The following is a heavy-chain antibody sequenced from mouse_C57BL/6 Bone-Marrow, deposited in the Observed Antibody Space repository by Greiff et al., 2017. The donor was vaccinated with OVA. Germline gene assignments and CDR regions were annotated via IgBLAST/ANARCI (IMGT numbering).Heavy chain of an antibody. CDR1: GYTFTSYW. CDR3: ARCLYDGYCDY. J-gene: IGHJ2*01. CDR2: IDPSDSYT. Sequence: VQLQQSGAELVMPGASVKLSCKASGYTFTSYWMHWVKQRPGQGLEWIGEIDPSDSYTNYNQKFKGKSTLTVDKSSSTAYMQLSSLTSEDSAFYYCARCLYDGYCDYWGQGTTLTVSS. V-gene: IGHV1-69*01. D-gene: IGHD2-3*01.